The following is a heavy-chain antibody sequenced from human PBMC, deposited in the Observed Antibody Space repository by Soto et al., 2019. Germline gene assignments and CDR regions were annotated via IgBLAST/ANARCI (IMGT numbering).Heavy chain of an antibody. D-gene: IGHD3-3*01. CDR1: DGSINSHF. Sequence: PSATLSLTCRVSDGSINSHFWSWIRQPAGKRLEWIGQIYSSGSTIYNPSLKSRVTMSVDTSKNQFSLKLRSVTAADTAVYYCARDNVWSGYYSFFDYWGQGTLVTVSS. CDR3: ARDNVWSGYYSFFDY. V-gene: IGHV4-4*07. J-gene: IGHJ4*02. CDR2: IYSSGST.